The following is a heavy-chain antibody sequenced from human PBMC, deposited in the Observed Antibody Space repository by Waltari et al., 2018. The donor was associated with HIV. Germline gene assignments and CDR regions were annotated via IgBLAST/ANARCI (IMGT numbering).Heavy chain of an antibody. CDR1: GFTFSSYG. CDR3: ARGNGYSSRGGTQNYGMDV. V-gene: IGHV3-30*03. Sequence: QVQLVESGGGVVQPGRSLRLSCAASGFTFSSYGMHWVRQAPGSGVEWVAVISYDGSNDCDADGVKGRFTMSRDKSTNTLYLHRKRMRVEDTAVYYCARGNGYSSRGGTQNYGMDVWSQGTTVTVS. J-gene: IGHJ6*02. CDR2: ISYDGSND. D-gene: IGHD6-19*01.